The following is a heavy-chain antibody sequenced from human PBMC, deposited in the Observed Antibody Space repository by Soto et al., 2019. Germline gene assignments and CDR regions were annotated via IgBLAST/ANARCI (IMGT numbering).Heavy chain of an antibody. D-gene: IGHD2-2*01. Sequence: SETLSLTCTVSGGSISNYYWSWIRQPPGKGLEWLGSIYYSGSTYNNPSLKSRVTISVDTSKDQFSLKLSSVTAADTAVYYCAVSRDGYSMDVWGQGTTVTVSS. CDR3: AVSRDGYSMDV. CDR2: IYYSGST. J-gene: IGHJ6*02. V-gene: IGHV4-39*07. CDR1: GGSISNYY.